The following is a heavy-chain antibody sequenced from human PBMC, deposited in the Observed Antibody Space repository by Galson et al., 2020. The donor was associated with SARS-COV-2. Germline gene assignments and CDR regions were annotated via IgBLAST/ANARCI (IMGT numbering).Heavy chain of an antibody. CDR2: INPRDDIT. CDR3: AREWGGARSAVFDF. D-gene: IGHD2-21*01. V-gene: IGHV1-46*01. J-gene: IGHJ4*02. CDR1: GYTFTSYY. Sequence: ASVKVSCKASGYTFTSYYLHWVRQAPGQGLEWVGIINPRDDITAYAQKFQGRVTMTRDTSTSTVYMELSSLRPEDTAVYYCAREWGGARSAVFDFWGRGTLVTVSS.